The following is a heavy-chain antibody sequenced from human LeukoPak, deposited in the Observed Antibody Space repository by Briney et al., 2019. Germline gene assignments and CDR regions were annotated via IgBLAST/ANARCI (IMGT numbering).Heavy chain of an antibody. J-gene: IGHJ4*02. V-gene: IGHV3-53*01. D-gene: IGHD6-13*01. CDR1: GLTATSNY. Sequence: PGGSLRLSCAASGLTATSNYMSWGRQAPGKGLEGVSVIYSGGSTYYADSVKGRFTISRDNSKNTLYLQMNSLRAEDTAVYYCARSGRAAADYWGQGTLVTVSS. CDR3: ARSGRAAADY. CDR2: IYSGGST.